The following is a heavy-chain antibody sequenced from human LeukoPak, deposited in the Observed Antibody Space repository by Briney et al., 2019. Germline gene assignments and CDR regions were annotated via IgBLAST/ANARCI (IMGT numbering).Heavy chain of an antibody. Sequence: GGSLRLSCAASGFTFSSYRINWVRQAPGKGLEWVSYISSSSSTIYYADSVKGRFTISRDNAKNSLYLQMNSLRDEDTAVYYWATRGFFCSGGSCRYMGLPFAYSGQGTLVTVSS. CDR2: ISSSSSTI. J-gene: IGHJ4*02. D-gene: IGHD2-15*01. CDR3: ATRGFFCSGGSCRYMGLPFAY. V-gene: IGHV3-48*02. CDR1: GFTFSSYR.